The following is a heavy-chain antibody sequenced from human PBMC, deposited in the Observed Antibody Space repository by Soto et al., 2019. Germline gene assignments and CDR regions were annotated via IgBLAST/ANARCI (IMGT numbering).Heavy chain of an antibody. CDR2: IYWNDDK. Sequence: QITLKESGPTLVKPTQTLTLTCTFSGFSLTTSGVGVGWIRQPPGKALGWLGLIYWNDDKRYSPSLKSRLTFTKDSSKNQVVLTMTNMDPVDTATYYCGRVPFYYSDSRGYVDYWGQGTLVSVSS. CDR3: GRVPFYYSDSRGYVDY. V-gene: IGHV2-5*01. D-gene: IGHD3-22*01. CDR1: GFSLTTSGVG. J-gene: IGHJ4*02.